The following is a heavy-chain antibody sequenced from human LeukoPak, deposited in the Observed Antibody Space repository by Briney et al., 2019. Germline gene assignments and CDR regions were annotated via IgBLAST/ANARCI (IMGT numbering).Heavy chain of an antibody. V-gene: IGHV4-59*08. J-gene: IGHJ6*02. CDR1: GGSISKYY. CDR2: LYHSGTTRY. CDR3: ASSGTAVAGDFSYYQYGMDV. Sequence: SETLSLTCNVSGGSISKYYWSWIRQPPGKGLEWIGYLYHSGTTRYNYNLSLKSRVTILVDTSKNQLSLRLTSVTAADTAVYCASSGTAVAGDFSYYQYGMDVWGQGTTVTVSS. D-gene: IGHD6-19*01.